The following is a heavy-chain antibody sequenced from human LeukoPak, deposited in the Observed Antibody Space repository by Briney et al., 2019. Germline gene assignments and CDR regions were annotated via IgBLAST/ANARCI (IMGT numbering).Heavy chain of an antibody. CDR3: ARDRKYSSSWAFDY. V-gene: IGHV3-21*01. CDR1: GFTFSSYS. J-gene: IGHJ4*02. Sequence: SGGSLRLSCAASGFTFSSYSMNWVRQAPGKGLEWVSSISSSSSYIYYADSVKGRFTISRDNAKNSLYLQMNSLRAEDTAVYYCARDRKYSSSWAFDYWGQGTLVTVSS. CDR2: ISSSSSYI. D-gene: IGHD6-13*01.